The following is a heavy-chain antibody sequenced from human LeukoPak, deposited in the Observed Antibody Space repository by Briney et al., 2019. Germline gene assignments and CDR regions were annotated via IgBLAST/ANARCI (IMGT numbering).Heavy chain of an antibody. D-gene: IGHD3-3*01. V-gene: IGHV4-34*01. J-gene: IGHJ5*01. CDR3: SRRSVSRFLEWIGFDS. CDR1: GGSISSYY. Sequence: SETLSLTCTVSGGSISSYYWSWIRQPPGKGLEWIGEINHSGRTNLNSSLKSRVTISVDTSKNQFSLRLSSVTAADTGVYYCSRRSVSRFLEWIGFDSWGQGTLVTVSS. CDR2: INHSGRT.